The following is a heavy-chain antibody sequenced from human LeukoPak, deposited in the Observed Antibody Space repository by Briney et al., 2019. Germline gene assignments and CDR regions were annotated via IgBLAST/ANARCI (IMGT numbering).Heavy chain of an antibody. V-gene: IGHV3-53*01. D-gene: IGHD3-16*01. J-gene: IGHJ5*02. CDR1: GFTVSSNY. CDR2: IYSGGST. CDR3: ARERLRLFDP. Sequence: GGSLRLSCAASGFTVSSNYMSWVRQAPGKGLEWVSVIYSGGSTYYSDSVKGRFTISRDNSKNTLYLQMNSLRAEDTAVYYCARERLRLFDPWGQGTLVTVSS.